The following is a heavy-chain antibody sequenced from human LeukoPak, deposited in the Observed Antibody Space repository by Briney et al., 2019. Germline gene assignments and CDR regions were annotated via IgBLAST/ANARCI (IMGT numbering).Heavy chain of an antibody. CDR1: GFTFSSYA. V-gene: IGHV3-23*01. Sequence: GGSLSLSCAASGFTFSSYAMSWVRQAPGKGLEWVSAISGSGGSTYYADSVKGRFTISRDNSKNTLYLQMNSLRAEDTAVYYCAKDSVPYYYGSGSYPDYWGQGTLVTVSS. J-gene: IGHJ4*02. CDR3: AKDSVPYYYGSGSYPDY. CDR2: ISGSGGST. D-gene: IGHD3-10*01.